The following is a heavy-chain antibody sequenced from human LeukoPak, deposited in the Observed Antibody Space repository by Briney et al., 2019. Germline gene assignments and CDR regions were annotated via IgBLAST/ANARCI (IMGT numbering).Heavy chain of an antibody. D-gene: IGHD3-10*01. Sequence: SETLSLTCTVSGGSISSNYWSWIRQPPGKGLEWIGYIYYSGSTNYNPSLKSRVTISVDTSKNQFSLKLSSVTAADTAVYYCARADSGGAWFGELLPYNWFDPWGQGTLVTVSS. CDR2: IYYSGST. CDR1: GGSISSNY. V-gene: IGHV4-59*01. J-gene: IGHJ5*02. CDR3: ARADSGGAWFGELLPYNWFDP.